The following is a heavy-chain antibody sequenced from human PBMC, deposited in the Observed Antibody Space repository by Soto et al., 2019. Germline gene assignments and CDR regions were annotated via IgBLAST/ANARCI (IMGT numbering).Heavy chain of an antibody. CDR3: ARYASAQILSESRGIKETYYDILTGSYFDY. CDR1: GYTFTSYG. D-gene: IGHD3-9*01. J-gene: IGHJ4*02. V-gene: IGHV1-18*01. CDR2: ISAYNGNT. Sequence: ASVKVSCKASGYTFTSYGISWVRQAPGQGLEWMGWISAYNGNTNYAQKLQGRVTMTTDTSTSTAYMELRSLRSDDTAVYYCARYASAQILSESRGIKETYYDILTGSYFDYWGQGTLVTVSS.